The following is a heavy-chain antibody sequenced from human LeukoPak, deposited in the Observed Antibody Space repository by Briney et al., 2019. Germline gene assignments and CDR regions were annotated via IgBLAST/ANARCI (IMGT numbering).Heavy chain of an antibody. CDR2: INGNGEIT. D-gene: IGHD3-3*01. V-gene: IGHV3-23*01. J-gene: IGHJ4*02. Sequence: GGSLRLSCAASAFIFNNYAMSWVRQAPGKGLEWVSGINGNGEITYYADSVKGRFTISRDNSKNMLYLQVNSLRADDTAVYHCAKGSTIFKYDFWGQGALVTVSS. CDR3: AKGSTIFKYDF. CDR1: AFIFNNYA.